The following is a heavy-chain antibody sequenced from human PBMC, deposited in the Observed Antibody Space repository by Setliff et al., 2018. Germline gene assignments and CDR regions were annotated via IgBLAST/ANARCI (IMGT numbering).Heavy chain of an antibody. J-gene: IGHJ6*03. CDR1: GFTLGDYY. D-gene: IGHD3-10*01. CDR2: VSFDGREK. V-gene: IGHV3-30*03. CDR3: ARNSRAYYYYMDV. Sequence: SCEASGFTLGDYYMTWVRQAPGKGLEWVAGVSFDGREKYYSDSVKGRFTISRDNSKNTVFLQMDGLRLGDTALYYCARNSRAYYYYMDVWGNGTTVTVSS.